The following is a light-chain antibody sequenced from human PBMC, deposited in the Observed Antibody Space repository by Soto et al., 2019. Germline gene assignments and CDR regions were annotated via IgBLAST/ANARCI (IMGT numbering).Light chain of an antibody. J-gene: IGLJ3*02. V-gene: IGLV2-11*01. Sequence: QSALTQPRSVSGPPGQSVTISCTGTSSDVGGYNYVSWYQQHPGKAPKIMIYDVSKRPSGVPDRFSGSKSGNTASLTISGLQAEDEADYYCCSYTSSSTLEVFGGGTKVTVL. CDR3: CSYTSSSTLEV. CDR1: SSDVGGYNY. CDR2: DVS.